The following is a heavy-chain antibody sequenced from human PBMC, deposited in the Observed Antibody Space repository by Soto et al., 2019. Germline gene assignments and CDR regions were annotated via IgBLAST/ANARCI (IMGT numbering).Heavy chain of an antibody. D-gene: IGHD3-22*01. J-gene: IGHJ4*02. CDR2: IIPIFGTA. CDR3: ARQSRMIRYYYDSSGYYPYYFDY. V-gene: IGHV1-69*13. Sequence: SVKVSCKASGGTFSSYAISWVRQAPGQGLEWMGGIIPIFGTANYAQKSQGRVTITADESTSTAYMELSSLRSEDTAVYYCARQSRMIRYYYDSSGYYPYYFDYWGQGTLVTVSS. CDR1: GGTFSSYA.